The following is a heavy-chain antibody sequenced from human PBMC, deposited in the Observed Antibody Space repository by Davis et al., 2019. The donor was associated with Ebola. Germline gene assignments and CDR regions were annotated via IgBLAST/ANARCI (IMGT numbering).Heavy chain of an antibody. Sequence: GGSLRPSCAAPGFPFSSYRLHWFRQAPGKGLEWVAVISSDGSNNYYADSVKGRFTISRDNSKNTLYLQMNSLRAEDTVVYYCAKEAGLVVPWYFDYWGQGTLVTVSS. J-gene: IGHJ4*02. V-gene: IGHV3-30*18. D-gene: IGHD2-15*01. CDR1: GFPFSSYR. CDR3: AKEAGLVVPWYFDY. CDR2: ISSDGSNN.